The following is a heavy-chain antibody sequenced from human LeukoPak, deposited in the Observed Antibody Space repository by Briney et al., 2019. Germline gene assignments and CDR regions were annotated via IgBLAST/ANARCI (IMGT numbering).Heavy chain of an antibody. D-gene: IGHD2-8*02. V-gene: IGHV3-9*01. J-gene: IGHJ4*02. CDR3: AKERDITGALDK. CDR1: GFTFDDYA. Sequence: GGSLRLSCAASGFTFDDYAMHWVRQAPGKGLEWVSGISWNSGSIGYADSVEGRFTISRDNAKNSLYLQMNSLRAEDTALYYCAKERDITGALDKWGQGTLVTVSS. CDR2: ISWNSGSI.